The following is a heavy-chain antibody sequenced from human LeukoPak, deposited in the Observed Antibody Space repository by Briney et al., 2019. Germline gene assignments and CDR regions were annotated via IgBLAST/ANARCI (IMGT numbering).Heavy chain of an antibody. CDR1: GGSISSSSYY. J-gene: IGHJ4*02. V-gene: IGHV4-39*01. CDR3: ASYYYDSSGYYGAHDY. Sequence: PSETLSLTCTVSGGSISSSSYYWGWIRQPPGKGLEWIGSIYYSGGTYYNPSPKSRVTISVGTSKNQFSLKLSSVTAADTAVYYCASYYYDSSGYYGAHDYWGQGTLFTASS. CDR2: IYYSGGT. D-gene: IGHD3-22*01.